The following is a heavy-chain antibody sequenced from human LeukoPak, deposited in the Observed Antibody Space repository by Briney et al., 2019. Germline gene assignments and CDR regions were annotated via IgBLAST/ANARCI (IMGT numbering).Heavy chain of an antibody. CDR2: IYWDDDK. J-gene: IGHJ4*02. CDR3: AHSSRYCSGGSCRMVFDY. Sequence: SGPTLVKPTQTLTLICTFSGFLLSTSGGGVGWIRQPPGKALEWLALIYWDDDKRYIPSLKSRLTITKDTSKNQVVLTMTNMDPVDTATYYCAHSSRYCSGGSCRMVFDYWGQGTLVTVSS. D-gene: IGHD2-15*01. V-gene: IGHV2-5*02. CDR1: GFLLSTSGGG.